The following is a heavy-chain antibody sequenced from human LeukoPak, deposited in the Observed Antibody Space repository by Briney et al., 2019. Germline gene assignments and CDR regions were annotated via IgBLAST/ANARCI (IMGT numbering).Heavy chain of an antibody. CDR3: ARDYGGSSPFDY. D-gene: IGHD4-23*01. CDR1: GFSFSSYR. V-gene: IGHV3-48*03. J-gene: IGHJ4*02. Sequence: GGSLRLSCAASGFSFSSYRMNWVRQPPGKGLEWVSYISSSDSTIYYADSVKGRFTISRDNAKNSLYLQMNSLRAEDTAVYYCARDYGGSSPFDYWGQGTLVTVSS. CDR2: ISSSDSTI.